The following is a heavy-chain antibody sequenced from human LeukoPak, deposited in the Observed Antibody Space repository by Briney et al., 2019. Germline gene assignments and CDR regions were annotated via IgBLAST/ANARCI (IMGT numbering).Heavy chain of an antibody. V-gene: IGHV3-23*01. Sequence: GGSLRLSCAASGFTFSSYAMNWVRQAPGKGLEWVSVISGSGGSTYYADSVKGRFTISRDNSKNTLYLQMNSLRAEDTALYYCAKDASGSYSPDHWGQGTLVTVSA. D-gene: IGHD1-26*01. CDR3: AKDASGSYSPDH. CDR2: ISGSGGST. CDR1: GFTFSSYA. J-gene: IGHJ4*01.